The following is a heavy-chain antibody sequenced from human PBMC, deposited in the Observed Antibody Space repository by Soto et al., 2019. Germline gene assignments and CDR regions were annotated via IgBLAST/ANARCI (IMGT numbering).Heavy chain of an antibody. CDR3: GRGASGSYRLDY. CDR2: INSDGSST. V-gene: IGHV3-74*01. Sequence: EVQLVESGGGLVQPGGSLSLSCAASGFTFSSYWMHWVRQAPGKGLVWVFRINSDGSSTNYAASVKGQFTISRDNAKNTLYLQMNSLRAADTAVYYCGRGASGSYRLDYWGQGTLVTVSS. CDR1: GFTFSSYW. D-gene: IGHD3-10*01. J-gene: IGHJ4*02.